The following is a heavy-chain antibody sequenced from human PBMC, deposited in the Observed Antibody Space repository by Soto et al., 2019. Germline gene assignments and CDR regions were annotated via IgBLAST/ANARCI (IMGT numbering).Heavy chain of an antibody. Sequence: PGGSLRLSCAASGFTFSSYGMHWVRQAPGKGLEWVAVISYDGSNKYYADSVKGRFTISRDNSKNTLYLQMNSLRAEDTAVYYCAKVPLITFGGVIAPPDYYYYGMDVWGQGTTVTVS. D-gene: IGHD3-16*02. J-gene: IGHJ6*02. CDR1: GFTFSSYG. V-gene: IGHV3-30*18. CDR3: AKVPLITFGGVIAPPDYYYYGMDV. CDR2: ISYDGSNK.